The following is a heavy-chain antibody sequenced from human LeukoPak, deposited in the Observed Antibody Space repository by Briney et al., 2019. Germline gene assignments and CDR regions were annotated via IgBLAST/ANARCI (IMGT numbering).Heavy chain of an antibody. D-gene: IGHD6-6*01. CDR2: IIPIFGTA. Sequence: SVKVSCKASGGTFSSYAISWVRQAPGQGLEWMGGIIPIFGTANYAQKFQGRVTITADESTSTAYMELSSLRSEDTAVYYCARDSEYSSSHYYYGMDVWGQGTTVTVSS. J-gene: IGHJ6*02. CDR3: ARDSEYSSSHYYYGMDV. CDR1: GGTFSSYA. V-gene: IGHV1-69*01.